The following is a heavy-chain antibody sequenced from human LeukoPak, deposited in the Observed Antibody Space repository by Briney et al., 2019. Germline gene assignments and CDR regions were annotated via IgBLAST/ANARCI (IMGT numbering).Heavy chain of an antibody. Sequence: AGGSLRLSCAASGFTFSSYWMSWVRQAPGKGLEWVASIKQDGSEKYYVDSVKGRFTISRDNAKNSLHLQMNSLRAEDTAVYYCARSSSYWLGFDYWGQAPWSLSPQ. V-gene: IGHV3-7*01. CDR3: ARSSSYWLGFDY. J-gene: IGHJ4*01. CDR1: GFTFSSYW. CDR2: IKQDGSEK. D-gene: IGHD3-22*01.